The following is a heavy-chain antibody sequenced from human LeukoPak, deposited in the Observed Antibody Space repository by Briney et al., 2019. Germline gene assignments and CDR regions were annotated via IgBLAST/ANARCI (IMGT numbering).Heavy chain of an antibody. J-gene: IGHJ4*02. D-gene: IGHD2/OR15-2a*01. CDR3: AREGRIWQGSPLDY. V-gene: IGHV3-48*01. Sequence: GGSLRLSCAASGFMFSSYWMTWVRQAPGKGLEWVSYISSSSSTIYYADSVKGRFTISRDNAKNSLYLQMNSLRAEDTAVYYCAREGRIWQGSPLDYWGQGTLVTVSS. CDR2: ISSSSSTI. CDR1: GFMFSSYW.